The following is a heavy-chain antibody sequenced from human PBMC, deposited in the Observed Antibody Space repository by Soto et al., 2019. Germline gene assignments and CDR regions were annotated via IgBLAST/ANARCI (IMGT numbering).Heavy chain of an antibody. V-gene: IGHV3-15*02. D-gene: IGHD3-22*01. CDR3: TTQYYYDRSGSLLK. J-gene: IGHJ4*02. CDR2: IKSKADGGTT. Sequence: EVQLVESGGALVKPGGSLRLSCEVSGFNFSNAWITWVRQAPGKGLEWVGRIKSKADGGTTDYAAPVKGRFTISGDDSKNTLYLQMNSLKTEDTAVYYCTTQYYYDRSGSLLKWGQGTLVTVSS. CDR1: GFNFSNAW.